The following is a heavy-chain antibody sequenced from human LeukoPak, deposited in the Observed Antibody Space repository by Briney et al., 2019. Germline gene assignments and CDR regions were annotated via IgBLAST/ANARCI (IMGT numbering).Heavy chain of an antibody. J-gene: IGHJ3*02. CDR3: ARGRYSSGWFYDAFDI. V-gene: IGHV1-2*02. CDR1: GYTFTGYY. Sequence: ASVKVFCKASGYTFTGYYMHWVRQAPGQGLEWMGWINPNSGGTNYAQKFQGRVTMTRDTSISTAYMELSRLRSDDTAVYYCARGRYSSGWFYDAFDIWGQGTMVTVSS. D-gene: IGHD6-13*01. CDR2: INPNSGGT.